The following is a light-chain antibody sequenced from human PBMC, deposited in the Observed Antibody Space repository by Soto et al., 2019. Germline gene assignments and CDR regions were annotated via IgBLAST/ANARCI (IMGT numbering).Light chain of an antibody. J-gene: IGKJ1*01. CDR3: QQYNNWPWT. CDR1: QSVSTG. Sequence: EIVMTQSPATLSVSPVERATLSCRASQSVSTGLAWYQQKPGQAPRPLIYGASARATGIPARFSGSGSGTEFTLTISSLQSEDFAVYFCQQYNNWPWTFGQGTEVEI. V-gene: IGKV3-15*01. CDR2: GAS.